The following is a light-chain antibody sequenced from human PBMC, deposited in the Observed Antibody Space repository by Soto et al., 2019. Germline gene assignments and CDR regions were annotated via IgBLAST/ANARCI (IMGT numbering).Light chain of an antibody. V-gene: IGKV3D-20*02. J-gene: IGKJ5*01. CDR1: QRVDSSY. CDR2: GAS. CDR3: QQRHMWPIT. Sequence: ILLTQSPDTLSLSPGDRATLSCRASQRVDSSYVAWYQQRPGQAPRLLIYGASNWATGVPDRFSGSGSGTDFTLTISSLEPEDSAVYYCQQRHMWPITFGQGTRLEI.